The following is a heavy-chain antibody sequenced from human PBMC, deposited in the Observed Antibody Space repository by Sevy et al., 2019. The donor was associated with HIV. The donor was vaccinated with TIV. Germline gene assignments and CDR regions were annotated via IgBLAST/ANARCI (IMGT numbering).Heavy chain of an antibody. D-gene: IGHD3-10*01. V-gene: IGHV3-21*05. CDR2: ISTGTDHI. CDR1: GYTFPAFS. Sequence: GGSLILSCTASGYTFPAFSFNWVRQAPGKGLEWFSYISTGTDHIYYADSAKGRFTISRDDAKNSVYLEMKSLRDQDTALYYCVRRGVDAYNVYFDLWGQGTLVTVSS. CDR3: VRRGVDAYNVYFDL. J-gene: IGHJ4*02.